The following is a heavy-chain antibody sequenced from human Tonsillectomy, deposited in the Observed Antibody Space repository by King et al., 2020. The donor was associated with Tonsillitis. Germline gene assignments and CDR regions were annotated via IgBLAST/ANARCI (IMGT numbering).Heavy chain of an antibody. CDR1: GGSISSFY. CDR2: IHDTGIT. Sequence: QLQESGPGLVKPSETLSLTCIVSGGSISSFYWSWIRQPPGKGLQYIGYIHDTGITNYNPSLQSRVTISIDTSNNQISLGLNSVAAADTAVYYCARGAWYGSGWPYFDNWGQGALVSVSS. V-gene: IGHV4-59*01. CDR3: ARGAWYGSGWPYFDN. J-gene: IGHJ4*02. D-gene: IGHD6-19*01.